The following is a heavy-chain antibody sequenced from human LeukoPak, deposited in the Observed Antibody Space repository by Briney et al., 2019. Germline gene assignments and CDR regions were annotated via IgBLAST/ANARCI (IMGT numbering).Heavy chain of an antibody. J-gene: IGHJ4*02. D-gene: IGHD1-26*01. CDR2: ISYDGSKK. CDR1: GFSFSDNG. V-gene: IGHV3-30*18. CDR3: AKDRYGRELPCDH. Sequence: GRSLRLSCAAYGFSFSDNGMHWVRQAPGKGLEWVAVISYDGSKKYYADSLKGRFTISRDNSKNTLYLQVNSLRTEDTAVYYCAKDRYGRELPCDHWGQGTLVTASS.